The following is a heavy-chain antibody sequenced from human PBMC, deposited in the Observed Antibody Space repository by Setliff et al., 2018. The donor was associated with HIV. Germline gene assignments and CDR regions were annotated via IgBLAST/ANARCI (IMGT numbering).Heavy chain of an antibody. CDR1: GGSFSGYY. CDR2: INHSGST. D-gene: IGHD1-1*01. Sequence: SDTLSLTCAVYGGSFSGYYWSWIRQPPGEGLEWIGEINHSGSTNYNPYLKSGVTISVDTSKNQFSLKLSSVTAADTAVYYCARVEWNDGAFDIWGQGTMVTVSS. CDR3: ARVEWNDGAFDI. J-gene: IGHJ3*02. V-gene: IGHV4-34*01.